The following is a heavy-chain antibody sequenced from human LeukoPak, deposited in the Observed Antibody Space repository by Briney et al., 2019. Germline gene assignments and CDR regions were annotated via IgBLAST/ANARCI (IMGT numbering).Heavy chain of an antibody. CDR3: ARDPGDPGYFDY. J-gene: IGHJ4*02. CDR1: GLTFSSYA. CDR2: ISSSSSYI. Sequence: GGSLRLSCVASGLTFSSYAMSWVRQAPGKGLEWVSSISSSSSYIYYADSVKGRFTISRDNAKNSLYLQMNSLRAEDTAVYYCARDPGDPGYFDYWGQGTLVTVSS. D-gene: IGHD7-27*01. V-gene: IGHV3-21*01.